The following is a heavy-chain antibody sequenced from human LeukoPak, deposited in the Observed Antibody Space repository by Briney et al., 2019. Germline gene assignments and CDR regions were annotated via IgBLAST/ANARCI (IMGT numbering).Heavy chain of an antibody. CDR1: GFTFSTYA. Sequence: GGALRLSCAASGFTFSTYAMSWVRQAPGKGLEWVSGINWNGGSTGYADSVKGRFTISRDNAKNSLYLQMNSLRAEDTALYYCARVVLANWNYGPGYEYWGQGTLVTVSS. J-gene: IGHJ4*02. V-gene: IGHV3-20*04. CDR3: ARVVLANWNYGPGYEY. D-gene: IGHD1-7*01. CDR2: INWNGGST.